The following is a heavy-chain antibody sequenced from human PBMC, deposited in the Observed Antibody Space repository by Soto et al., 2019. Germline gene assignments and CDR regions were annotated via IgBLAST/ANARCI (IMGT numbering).Heavy chain of an antibody. J-gene: IGHJ5*02. CDR3: ARWGPRCFDP. CDR2: RYNTGST. D-gene: IGHD2-8*01. V-gene: IGHV4-59*01. CDR1: RENIRNYD. Sequence: FETLCLTCSVSRENIRNYDGSWIRQPPGKRLEWIGYRYNTGSTNYSPSLRSRVTISVDTSKNQFSLKLTSLSAADTAVYYCARWGPRCFDPWGQGILVPVFS.